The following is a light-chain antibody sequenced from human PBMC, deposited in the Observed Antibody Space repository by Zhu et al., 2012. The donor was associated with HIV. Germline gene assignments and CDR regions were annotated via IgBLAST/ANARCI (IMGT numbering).Light chain of an antibody. V-gene: IGKV1-27*01. Sequence: DRVTITCRASQAFGDYLAWYQKKPGKSPRLLIYGASTLQLTIPSRFSGSRSGTDFTLTISNLQTEDVATYYCQKYDSAPRTFGQGTKVEIK. J-gene: IGKJ1*01. CDR3: QKYDSAPRT. CDR1: QAFGDY. CDR2: GAS.